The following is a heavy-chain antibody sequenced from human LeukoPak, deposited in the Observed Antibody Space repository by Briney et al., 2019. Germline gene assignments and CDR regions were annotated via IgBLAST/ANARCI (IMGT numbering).Heavy chain of an antibody. V-gene: IGHV3-23*01. Sequence: GGSLRLSCAASGFTVSSNYMSWVRQAPGKGLEWVSAISGSGGSTYYADSVKGRFTISRDNSKNTLYLQMNSLRAEDTAVYYCAKDHEQWLVLFDYWGQGTLVTVSS. CDR3: AKDHEQWLVLFDY. CDR1: GFTVSSNY. CDR2: ISGSGGST. D-gene: IGHD6-19*01. J-gene: IGHJ4*02.